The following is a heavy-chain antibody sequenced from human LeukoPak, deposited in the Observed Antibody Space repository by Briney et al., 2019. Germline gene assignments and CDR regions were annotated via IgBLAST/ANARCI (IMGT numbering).Heavy chain of an antibody. D-gene: IGHD2-15*01. CDR2: IYYSGST. CDR3: ARHEVVVVVAATPEEYFDY. Sequence: SETLSLTCTVSGGSISSSSYYWGWLRQPPGKGLEWIGSIYYSGSTYYNPSLKSRVTISVDTSKNQFSLKLSSVTAADTAVYYCARHEVVVVVAATPEEYFDYWGQGTLVTVSS. CDR1: GGSISSSSYY. J-gene: IGHJ4*02. V-gene: IGHV4-39*01.